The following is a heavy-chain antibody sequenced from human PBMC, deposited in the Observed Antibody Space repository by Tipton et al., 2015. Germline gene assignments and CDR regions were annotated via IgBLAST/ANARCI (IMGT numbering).Heavy chain of an antibody. V-gene: IGHV3-7*01. Sequence: SLRLSCAVSGFSFNLYWMSWVRQAPGKRLEWVANINQDGSEKYYVDSVKGRFTISRDNAKISLYVQMNTLRAEDTAVYYCVRGHFDRSGHFISYFDYWGQGIQVTVSS. J-gene: IGHJ4*02. CDR3: VRGHFDRSGHFISYFDY. CDR1: GFSFNLYW. CDR2: INQDGSEK. D-gene: IGHD3-22*01.